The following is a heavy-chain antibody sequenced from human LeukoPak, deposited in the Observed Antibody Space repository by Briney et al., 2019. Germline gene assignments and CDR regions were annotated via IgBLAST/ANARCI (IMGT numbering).Heavy chain of an antibody. CDR2: IWYDGSNK. D-gene: IGHD1-26*01. Sequence: GGSLRLSCAASGFTFRSHGMHWVRQAPGKGLEWVAFIWYDGSNKYYTDSVKGRFTISRDNSKNTLYLQVNSLRAEDTAVYYCAGDRATSYFDYWGQGALVTISS. J-gene: IGHJ4*02. CDR1: GFTFRSHG. V-gene: IGHV3-33*01. CDR3: AGDRATSYFDY.